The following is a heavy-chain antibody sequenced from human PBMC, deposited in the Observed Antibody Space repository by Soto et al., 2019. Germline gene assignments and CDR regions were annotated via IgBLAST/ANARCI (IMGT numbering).Heavy chain of an antibody. CDR1: GFTVSSNY. Sequence: GGSLRLSCAASGFTVSSNYMSWVRQAPGKGLEWVSVIYSGGSTYYADSVKGRFTISRDNSKNTLYLQMNSLRAEDTAVYYCARDRRLGIAAGGYYYMDVWGKGTTVTVSS. V-gene: IGHV3-66*01. CDR2: IYSGGST. D-gene: IGHD6-13*01. CDR3: ARDRRLGIAAGGYYYMDV. J-gene: IGHJ6*03.